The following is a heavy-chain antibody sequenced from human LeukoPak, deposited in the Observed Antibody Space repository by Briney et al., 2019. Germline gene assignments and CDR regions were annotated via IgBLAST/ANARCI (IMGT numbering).Heavy chain of an antibody. D-gene: IGHD1-14*01. CDR1: RFTFGTYA. CDR3: ANYRKPQGLDY. CDR2: ISSSGADI. V-gene: IGHV3-23*01. Sequence: GGSLRLSCAVSRFTFGTYAMSWVRQAPGQGLEWVSAISSSGADIYYADSVKGRFTISRDNSKNTLFLQMTSLRVEDTAVYYCANYRKPQGLDYWGQGTLVTVSS. J-gene: IGHJ4*02.